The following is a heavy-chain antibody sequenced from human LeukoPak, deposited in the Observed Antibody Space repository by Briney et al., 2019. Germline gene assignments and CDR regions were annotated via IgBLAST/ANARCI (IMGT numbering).Heavy chain of an antibody. CDR2: INPNSGGT. J-gene: IGHJ4*02. CDR3: ARSIRYDSSGYYSHYFDY. V-gene: IGHV1-2*02. D-gene: IGHD3-22*01. Sequence: ASVKVSCKASGYTFTGYYMHWVRQAPGQGLEWMGWINPNSGGTNYAQEFQGRVTMTRDTSISTAYMELSRLRSDDTAVYYCARSIRYDSSGYYSHYFDYWGQGTLVTVSS. CDR1: GYTFTGYY.